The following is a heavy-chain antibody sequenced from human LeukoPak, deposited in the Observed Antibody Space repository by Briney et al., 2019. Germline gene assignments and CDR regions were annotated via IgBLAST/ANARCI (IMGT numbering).Heavy chain of an antibody. CDR1: GFTFSYYW. J-gene: IGHJ6*03. V-gene: IGHV3-30*02. CDR2: IRYDGSNK. Sequence: GGSLRLSCAASGFTFSYYWMHWVRQAPGKGLVWVAFIRYDGSNKYYADSVKGRFTISRDNSKNTLYLQMNSLRAEDTAVYYCAKDGTLSPYYDFWSGFGNYYYYYYMDVWGKGTTVTVSS. CDR3: AKDGTLSPYYDFWSGFGNYYYYYYMDV. D-gene: IGHD3-3*01.